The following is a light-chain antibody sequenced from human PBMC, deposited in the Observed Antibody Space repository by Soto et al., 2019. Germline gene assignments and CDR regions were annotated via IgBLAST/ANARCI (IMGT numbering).Light chain of an antibody. CDR3: QQYNNWPPST. CDR2: GAS. CDR1: QSVSSN. V-gene: IGKV3-15*01. J-gene: IGKJ4*01. Sequence: EIVMTQSPATLSVSPGERATLSRRASQSVSSNLAWYQQKPGQAPRLLIYGASTRATGIPVRFSGSGSGTEFTLTISSLQSEDFAVYYCQQYNNWPPSTFGGGTKVEIK.